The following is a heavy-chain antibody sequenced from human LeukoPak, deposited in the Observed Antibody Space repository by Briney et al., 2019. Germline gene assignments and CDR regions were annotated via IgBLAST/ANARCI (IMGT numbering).Heavy chain of an antibody. V-gene: IGHV4-34*01. CDR3: ARGRVSYDYVWGSYRY. D-gene: IGHD3-16*02. Sequence: PSETLSLTCTVSGGSISSYYWSWIRQPPGKGLEWIGEINHSGSTNYNPSLKSRVTISVDTSKNQFSLKLSSVTAADTAVYYCARGRVSYDYVWGSYRYWGQGTLVTVSS. J-gene: IGHJ4*02. CDR1: GGSISSYY. CDR2: INHSGST.